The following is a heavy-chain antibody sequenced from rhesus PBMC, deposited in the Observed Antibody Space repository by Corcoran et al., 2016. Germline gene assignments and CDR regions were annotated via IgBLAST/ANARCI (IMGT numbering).Heavy chain of an antibody. CDR2: INQKTGGT. D-gene: IGHD1-14*01. V-gene: IGHV1-138*01. Sequence: QVQLVQSGAEVKKPGSSVTVSCTASGYTFTDYYMHGGRPAPGQGLEWMGEINQKTGGTNYEQKFQGRVTMTRDTSTSTAYMELSSLRSEDTAVYYCVAGTKNRFDVWGPGVLVTVSS. CDR1: GYTFTDYY. CDR3: VAGTKNRFDV. J-gene: IGHJ5-1*01.